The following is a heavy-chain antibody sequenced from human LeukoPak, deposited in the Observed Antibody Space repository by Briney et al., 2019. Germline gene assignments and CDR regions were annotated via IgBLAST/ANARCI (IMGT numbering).Heavy chain of an antibody. CDR1: GFTFSSYA. CDR3: ARDKGATGYYFDY. V-gene: IGHV3-33*08. Sequence: GGSLRLSCAASGFTFSSYAMSWVRQAPGKGLEWVTVIWYDGSNKYYADSVKGRFTISRDNSKNTLYLQMNSLRVEDTAVYYCARDKGATGYYFDYWGQGTLVTVSS. CDR2: IWYDGSNK. D-gene: IGHD1-26*01. J-gene: IGHJ4*02.